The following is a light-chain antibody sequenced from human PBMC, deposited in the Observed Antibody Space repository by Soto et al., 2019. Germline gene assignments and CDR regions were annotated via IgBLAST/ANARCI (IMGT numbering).Light chain of an antibody. CDR3: QQYGFSLRT. J-gene: IGKJ1*01. CDR1: QSVGGNY. V-gene: IGKV3-20*01. CDR2: AAS. Sequence: EIVLTQSPGTLSLSPGERATLSCRASQSVGGNYLSWYQQKPQQPPRLLISAASSRASGIPDRFSGSGSRTDFTLTISRLEPEDFAVYYCQQYGFSLRTFGQGSKVEI.